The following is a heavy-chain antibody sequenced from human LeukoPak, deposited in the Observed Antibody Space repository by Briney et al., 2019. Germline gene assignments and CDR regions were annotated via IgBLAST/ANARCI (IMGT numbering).Heavy chain of an antibody. Sequence: SETLSLTCTVSGGSISSYYWSWIRQPAGKGLEWIGRIYTSGSTNYNPSLKSRFTMSVDTSKNQFSLKLSSVTAADTAVYYCARDRGYRTLNWFDPWGQGTLVTVSS. CDR3: ARDRGYRTLNWFDP. CDR1: GGSISSYY. V-gene: IGHV4-4*07. J-gene: IGHJ5*02. D-gene: IGHD5-24*01. CDR2: IYTSGST.